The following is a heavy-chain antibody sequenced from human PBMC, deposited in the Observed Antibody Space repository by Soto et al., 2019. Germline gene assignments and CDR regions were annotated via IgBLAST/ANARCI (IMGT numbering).Heavy chain of an antibody. CDR3: ARGLYGGRETAEYFQH. CDR2: IYYSGST. V-gene: IGHV4-30-4*01. Sequence: PSETLSLTCTVSGGSISSGDYYWSWIRQPPGKGLEWIGYIYYSGSTYYNPSLKSRVTISVDTSKNQFSLKLSSVTAADTAVYYCARGLYGGRETAEYFQHWGQGTLVTVSS. D-gene: IGHD2-15*01. CDR1: GGSISSGDYY. J-gene: IGHJ1*01.